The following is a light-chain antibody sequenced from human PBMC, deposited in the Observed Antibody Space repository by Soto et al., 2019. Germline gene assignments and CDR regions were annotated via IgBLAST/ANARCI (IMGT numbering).Light chain of an antibody. CDR1: QSVSSSY. V-gene: IGKV3-20*01. Sequence: EIVMTQSPGTLSLSPGESATLSCRASQSVSSSYLAWYQQKPGQAPRLLIYGASIRATGIPDRFSGSGSGTDFTLTISRLEPEDFAVYYCQQYHTSPITVGQGTRLEIK. J-gene: IGKJ5*01. CDR2: GAS. CDR3: QQYHTSPIT.